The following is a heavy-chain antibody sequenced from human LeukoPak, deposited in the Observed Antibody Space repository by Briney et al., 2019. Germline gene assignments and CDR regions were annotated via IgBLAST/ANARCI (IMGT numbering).Heavy chain of an antibody. CDR3: AKGASRDGGVSGA. V-gene: IGHV3-9*01. CDR2: ISWNSGSI. D-gene: IGHD2-8*02. J-gene: IGHJ5*02. CDR1: GFTFDDYA. Sequence: GGSLRLSCAASGFTFDDYAMHWVRQAPGKGLERVSGISWNSGSIGYADSVKGRFTISRDNAKNSLYLQMNSLRPEDTALYYCAKGASRDGGVSGAWGQGTLVTVSS.